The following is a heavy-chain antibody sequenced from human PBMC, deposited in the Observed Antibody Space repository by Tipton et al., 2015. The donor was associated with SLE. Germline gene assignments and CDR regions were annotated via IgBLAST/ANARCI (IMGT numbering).Heavy chain of an antibody. V-gene: IGHV4-31*03. Sequence: LRLSCTVSGVSISSGGHYWSWLRQLPGKGLEWIGYLYYSGSTEYNPSLKSRVTISIDSSKSQLSLKLSSVTAADTAVYYCARAGGGDSNWFDPWGQGTLVTVSS. CDR3: ARAGGGDSNWFDP. CDR1: GVSISSGGHY. D-gene: IGHD2-21*01. J-gene: IGHJ5*02. CDR2: LYYSGST.